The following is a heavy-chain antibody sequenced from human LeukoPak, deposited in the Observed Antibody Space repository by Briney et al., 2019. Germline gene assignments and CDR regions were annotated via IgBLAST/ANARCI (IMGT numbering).Heavy chain of an antibody. V-gene: IGHV3-9*01. CDR2: ISWSSGHM. Sequence: GGSLRLSCAAAEFKFDDYAMHWVRHGPGKGLEWVAGISWSSGHMEYAESVKGRFTISRDNARNALYLQMDGLRRDGTALYYCVRSVVVVAATPTHFDLWGRGTQVIVSS. CDR3: VRSVVVVAATPTHFDL. D-gene: IGHD2-15*01. J-gene: IGHJ2*01. CDR1: EFKFDDYA.